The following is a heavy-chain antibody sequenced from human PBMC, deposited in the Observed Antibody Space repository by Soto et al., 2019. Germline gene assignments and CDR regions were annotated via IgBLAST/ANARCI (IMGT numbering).Heavy chain of an antibody. V-gene: IGHV4-61*08. CDR3: ARGNCGDDCYSDPYYGMDV. Sequence: QVHLQESGPGLVKPSETLSLTCNVSGGNVSSGAYYWTWIRQPPGKGLEWIGYISYSGSTKYNPSLLSRVAISIDTSKEQFSLNLRSVTAADTAVYYCARGNCGDDCYSDPYYGMDVWGQGTTVTVSS. D-gene: IGHD2-21*02. J-gene: IGHJ6*02. CDR1: GGNVSSGAYY. CDR2: ISYSGST.